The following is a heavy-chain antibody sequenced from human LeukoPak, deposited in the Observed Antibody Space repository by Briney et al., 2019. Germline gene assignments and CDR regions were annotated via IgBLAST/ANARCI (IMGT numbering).Heavy chain of an antibody. CDR1: GYSISSGYY. J-gene: IGHJ4*02. CDR3: ARGAGIEDY. D-gene: IGHD1-26*01. CDR2: IYHSGST. V-gene: IGHV4-38-2*01. Sequence: SETLSLTCAVSGYSISSGYYWGWIRQPPGKGLEWIASIYHSGSTYYNPSLKSRVTISVDMSKNQLSLKLSSVTAADTAVYYCARGAGIEDYWGQGTLVTVSS.